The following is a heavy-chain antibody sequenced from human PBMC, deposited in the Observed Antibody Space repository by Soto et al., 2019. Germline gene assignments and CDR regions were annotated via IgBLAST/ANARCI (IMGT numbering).Heavy chain of an antibody. CDR1: GFTFSSYW. CDR2: INSDGSST. V-gene: IGHV3-74*01. J-gene: IGHJ6*03. CDR3: XXRYSSSWYTRNYYYYYMDV. Sequence: EVQLVESGGGLVQPGGSLRLSCAASGFTFSSYWMHWVRQAPGKGLVWVSRINSDGSSTSYADSVKGRFTISXXXAKXXXXXXXXXXXXXXXXXXXXXXRYSSSWYTRNYYYYYMDVWGKGTTVTVSS. D-gene: IGHD6-13*01.